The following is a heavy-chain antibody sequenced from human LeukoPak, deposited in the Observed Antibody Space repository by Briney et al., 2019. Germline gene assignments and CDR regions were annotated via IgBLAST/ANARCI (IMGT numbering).Heavy chain of an antibody. D-gene: IGHD2-15*01. Sequence: GASVKVSCKASGYTFTVHYMHWVRQAPGQGLEWMGRINPNSGGTNYAQKFQGRVTMTRDTSISTAYMELSRLRSDDTAVYYCAKGYCSGGSCKYYFDYWGQGTLVTVSS. V-gene: IGHV1-2*06. CDR3: AKGYCSGGSCKYYFDY. J-gene: IGHJ4*02. CDR2: INPNSGGT. CDR1: GYTFTVHY.